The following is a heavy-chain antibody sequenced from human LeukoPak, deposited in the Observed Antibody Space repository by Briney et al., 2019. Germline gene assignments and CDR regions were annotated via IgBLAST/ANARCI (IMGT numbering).Heavy chain of an antibody. J-gene: IGHJ4*02. CDR2: INSDGSWT. CDR1: GNYW. CDR3: ARDGGTDFWSGYHNGFLDY. Sequence: GGSLRLSCAASGNYWMHWVRQVPGKGLVWVSHINSDGSWTSYADSVKGRFTISRDNSKNTLYLQMNSLRAEDTAVYYCARDGGTDFWSGYHNGFLDYWGQGILVTVSS. D-gene: IGHD3-3*01. V-gene: IGHV3-74*01.